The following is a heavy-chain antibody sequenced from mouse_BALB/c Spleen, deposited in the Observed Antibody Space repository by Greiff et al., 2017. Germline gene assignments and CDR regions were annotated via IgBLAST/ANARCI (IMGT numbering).Heavy chain of an antibody. J-gene: IGHJ2*01. V-gene: IGHV7-1*02. D-gene: IGHD3-1*01. Sequence: DVMLVESGGGLVQPGGSLRLSCATSGFTFSDFYMEWVRQPPGKRLEWIAASRNKANDYTTEYSASVKGRFIVSRDTSQSILYLQMNALRAEDTAIYYCARDAGVGAFDYWGQGTTLTVSS. CDR3: ARDAGVGAFDY. CDR1: GFTFSDFY. CDR2: SRNKANDYTT.